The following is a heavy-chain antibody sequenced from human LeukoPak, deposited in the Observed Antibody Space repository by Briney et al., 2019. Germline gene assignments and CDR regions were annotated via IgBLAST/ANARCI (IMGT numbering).Heavy chain of an antibody. D-gene: IGHD3-10*01. CDR3: ARNLVRGVIHSSDAFDI. V-gene: IGHV1-2*02. CDR2: INPNSGGT. CDR1: GYTFTGYY. J-gene: IGHJ3*02. Sequence: ASVKVSCKASGYTFTGYYMHWVRQAPGQGLEWMGWINPNSGGTNYAQKFQGRVTMTRNTSISTAYMELSSLRSEDTAVYYCARNLVRGVIHSSDAFDIWGQGTMVTVSS.